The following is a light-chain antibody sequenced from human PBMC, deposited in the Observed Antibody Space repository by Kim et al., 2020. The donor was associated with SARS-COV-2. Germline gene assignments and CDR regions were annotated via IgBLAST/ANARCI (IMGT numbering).Light chain of an antibody. CDR1: QSISSW. CDR2: KAS. J-gene: IGKJ4*01. CDR3: QQYNSSPLT. V-gene: IGKV1-5*03. Sequence: ASVGDRVTITCRASQSISSWLAGYQQKPGKAPKLLIYKASSLESGVPSRFSGSGSGTEFTLTISSLQPDDFATYYCQQYNSSPLTFGGGTKVDIK.